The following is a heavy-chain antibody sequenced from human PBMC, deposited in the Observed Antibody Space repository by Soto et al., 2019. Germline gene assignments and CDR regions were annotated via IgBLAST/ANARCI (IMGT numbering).Heavy chain of an antibody. Sequence: GALLLSCAASGFTFSRFWMSWVRQAPGKGVEWVANINQDGNEKYYVDSMKGRFTISRDNAKNSLYLQMNSLRAEDTALYYCARTPTKSWYSDFWGQGTLVTVYS. V-gene: IGHV3-7*03. D-gene: IGHD6-13*01. CDR1: GFTFSRFW. CDR3: ARTPTKSWYSDF. CDR2: INQDGNEK. J-gene: IGHJ4*02.